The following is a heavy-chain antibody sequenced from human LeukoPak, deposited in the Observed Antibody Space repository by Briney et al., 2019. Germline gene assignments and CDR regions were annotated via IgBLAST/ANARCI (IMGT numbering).Heavy chain of an antibody. J-gene: IGHJ4*02. V-gene: IGHV4-4*07. CDR2: IYTSGST. CDR1: GGSISSYY. D-gene: IGHD3-3*01. CDR3: ANLYYDFWSGYLNQNDY. Sequence: SETLSLTCTVSGGSISSYYWSWIRQPAGKGLEWIGRIYTSGSTNYNPSLKSRVTMSVDTSKNQFSLKLSSVTAADTAVYYCANLYYDFWSGYLNQNDYWGQGTLVTVSS.